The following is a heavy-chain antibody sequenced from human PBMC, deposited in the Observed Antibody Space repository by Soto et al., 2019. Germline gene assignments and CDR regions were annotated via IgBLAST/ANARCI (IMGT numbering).Heavy chain of an antibody. V-gene: IGHV3-30-3*01. J-gene: IGHJ4*02. CDR2: ISYDGSNK. Sequence: QVQLVESGGGVGQPGRSLRLSCAASGFTFSSYAMHWVRQAPGKGLEWVAVISYDGSNKYYADSVKGRFNISRDNAKNPLYLQMNSLRAEDTAVYYCARGPHYKRWIDYWGQGTLVTVSS. CDR3: ARGPHYKRWIDY. D-gene: IGHD4-4*01. CDR1: GFTFSSYA.